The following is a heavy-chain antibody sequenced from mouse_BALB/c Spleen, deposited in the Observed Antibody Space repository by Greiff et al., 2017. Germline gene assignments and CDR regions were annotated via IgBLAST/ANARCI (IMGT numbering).Heavy chain of an antibody. CDR1: GYTFSSYW. Sequence: VKLQQSGAELMKPGASVKISCKATGYTFSSYWIEWVKQRPGHGLEWIGEILPGSGSTNYNEKFKGKATFTADTSSNTAYMQLSSLTSEDSAVYYCARGGYDYDLYFDYWGQGTTLTVSS. D-gene: IGHD2-4*01. CDR2: ILPGSGST. J-gene: IGHJ2*01. CDR3: ARGGYDYDLYFDY. V-gene: IGHV1-9*01.